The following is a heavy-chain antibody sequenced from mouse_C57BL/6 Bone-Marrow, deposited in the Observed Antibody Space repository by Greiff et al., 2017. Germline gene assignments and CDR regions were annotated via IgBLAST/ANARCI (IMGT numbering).Heavy chain of an antibody. CDR2: IHPNSGST. J-gene: IGHJ2*01. V-gene: IGHV1-64*01. CDR3: ARSGWPVDY. CDR1: GYTFTSYW. Sequence: QVQLKQPGAELVKPGASVTLSCKASGYTFTSYWMHWVKQRPGQGLEWIGMIHPNSGSTNYNEKFKSKATLNVDKSSSTAYMPLSSLTSEDSAVYYCARSGWPVDYWCQGTPLTVSS. D-gene: IGHD3-3*01.